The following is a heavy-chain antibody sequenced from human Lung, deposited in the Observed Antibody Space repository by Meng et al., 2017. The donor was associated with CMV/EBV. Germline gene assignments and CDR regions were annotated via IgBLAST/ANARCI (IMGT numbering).Heavy chain of an antibody. J-gene: IGHJ4*02. CDR1: GFTLRRFL. Sequence: EGQVVGSGGGLVQPGGSLRLSWAVSGFTLRRFLMHWVRQAPGKGLEWVSRIDIDGRDITYADSVRGRFTISRDDAKNTLYLQMNSLRVEGTAVYYCARGVAESLGWEMGYWGQGTLVTVSS. CDR2: IDIDGRDI. D-gene: IGHD1-26*01. CDR3: ARGVAESLGWEMGY. V-gene: IGHV3-74*03.